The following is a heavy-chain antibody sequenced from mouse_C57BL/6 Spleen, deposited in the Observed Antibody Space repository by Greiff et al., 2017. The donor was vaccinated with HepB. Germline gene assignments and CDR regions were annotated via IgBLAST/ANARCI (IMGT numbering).Heavy chain of an antibody. CDR1: GISITTGNYR. CDR3: ARDYYGSSYHYYAMDY. J-gene: IGHJ4*01. D-gene: IGHD1-1*01. Sequence: EVQRVESGPGLVKPSQTVFLTCTVTGISITTGNYRWSWIRQFPGNKLEWIGYIYYSGTITYNPSLTSRTTITRDTPKNQFFLEMNSLTAEDTATYYCARDYYGSSYHYYAMDYWGQGTSVTVSS. V-gene: IGHV3-5*01. CDR2: IYYSGTI.